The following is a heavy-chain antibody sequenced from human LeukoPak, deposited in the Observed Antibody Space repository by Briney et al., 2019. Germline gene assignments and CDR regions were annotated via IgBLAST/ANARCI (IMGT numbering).Heavy chain of an antibody. D-gene: IGHD6-13*01. CDR3: AKDAEYSSSWLRILGWFDP. Sequence: GGSLRLSCAASGFTFSSYAMSWVRQAPGKGLEWVSAISGSGGSTYYADSVKGRFTISRDNSKNTLYLQMNSLRAEDTAVYHCAKDAEYSSSWLRILGWFDPWGQGTLVTVSS. J-gene: IGHJ5*02. CDR2: ISGSGGST. V-gene: IGHV3-23*01. CDR1: GFTFSSYA.